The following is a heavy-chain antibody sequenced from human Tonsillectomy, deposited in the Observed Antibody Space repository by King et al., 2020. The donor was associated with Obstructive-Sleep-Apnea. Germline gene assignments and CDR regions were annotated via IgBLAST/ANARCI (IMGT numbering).Heavy chain of an antibody. J-gene: IGHJ4*02. CDR1: GGSFSSHY. Sequence: VQLQESGPGLVKPSETLSLTCTVSGGSFSSHYWTWIRQPPGKGLEWIGYIYYSGSTTYNPSLKSRVTISLDTSKTPFSLKLSSVTAADTAVYYCARRNAGGSGTYYNGGLDYWGQGTLVTVSS. V-gene: IGHV4-59*11. D-gene: IGHD3-10*01. CDR2: IYYSGST. CDR3: ARRNAGGSGTYYNGGLDY.